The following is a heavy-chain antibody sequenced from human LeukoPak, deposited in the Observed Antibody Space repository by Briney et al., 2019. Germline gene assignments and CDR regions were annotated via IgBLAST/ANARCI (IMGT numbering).Heavy chain of an antibody. D-gene: IGHD3-22*01. V-gene: IGHV3-74*01. CDR1: GFTFSSYW. CDR3: ARAPSEIGGYYPEYFRH. J-gene: IGHJ1*01. Sequence: GGSLRLSCAASGFTFSSYWMHWVRQAPGKGLVWISRIKSAGSTRYADSVKGRFTISSDNAKNKVSLQMTSLRAEDTGVYYCARAPSEIGGYYPEYFRHWGQGTLVIVSS. CDR2: IKSAGST.